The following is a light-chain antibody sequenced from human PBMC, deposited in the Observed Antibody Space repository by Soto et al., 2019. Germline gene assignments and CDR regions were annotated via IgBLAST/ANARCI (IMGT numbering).Light chain of an antibody. CDR3: QQFNSYPIT. CDR1: QAISRA. Sequence: AIQLTQSPSSLSASVRDRVTITCRASQAISRALAWYQQKPGKVPKLLIFDASSLQSGVPSRFSGSGSGTDFTLTISGRQPEDFAIYYCQQFNSYPITFGQGTRLEIQ. CDR2: DAS. V-gene: IGKV1-13*02. J-gene: IGKJ5*01.